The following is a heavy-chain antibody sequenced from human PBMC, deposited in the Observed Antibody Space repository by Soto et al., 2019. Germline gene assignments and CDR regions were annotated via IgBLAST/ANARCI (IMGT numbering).Heavy chain of an antibody. J-gene: IGHJ5*02. CDR3: ARERLYSSSFSWFDP. CDR2: IWYDGSNK. D-gene: IGHD6-13*01. Sequence: GGSLRLSCAASGFTFSSYGMHWVRQAPGKGLEWVAVIWYDGSNKYYADSVKGRFTISRDNSKNTLYLQMNSLRAEDTAVYYCARERLYSSSFSWFDPWGQGTLVTVSS. CDR1: GFTFSSYG. V-gene: IGHV3-33*01.